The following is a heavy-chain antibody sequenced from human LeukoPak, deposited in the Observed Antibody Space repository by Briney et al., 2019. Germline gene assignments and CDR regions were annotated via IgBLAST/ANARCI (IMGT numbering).Heavy chain of an antibody. Sequence: PGRSLRLSCAASGFTFSNYGMHWVRQAPGKRLEWGAVIWYDGSNKFYADSVKGRFTISRDNSRNTLYLQMNSLRAEDTAIYYCAKSIAAMNFFDCRGQGTLVTVSS. V-gene: IGHV3-33*06. CDR1: GFTFSNYG. J-gene: IGHJ4*02. D-gene: IGHD2-2*01. CDR2: IWYDGSNK. CDR3: AKSIAAMNFFDC.